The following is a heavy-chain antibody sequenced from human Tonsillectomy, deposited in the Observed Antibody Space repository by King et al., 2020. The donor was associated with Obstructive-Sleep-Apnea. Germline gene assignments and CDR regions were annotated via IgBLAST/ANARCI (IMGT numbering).Heavy chain of an antibody. CDR3: ARRNYASNPANCLSFDY. Sequence: VQLQESGPGLVKPLQTLSLTCSVSGGSISSGDYYWSWIRQPPGKSLEWIGYLYYSGNTFHNPSLQSRVIMSVDPSKNQFSLKLTSVTAADTAVYYCARRNYASNPANCLSFDYWGQGSLVT. CDR1: GGSISSGDYY. D-gene: IGHD4-11*01. CDR2: LYYSGNT. V-gene: IGHV4-30-4*01. J-gene: IGHJ4*02.